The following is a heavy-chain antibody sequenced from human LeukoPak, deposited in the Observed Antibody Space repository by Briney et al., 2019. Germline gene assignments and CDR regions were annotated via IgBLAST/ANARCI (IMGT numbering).Heavy chain of an antibody. V-gene: IGHV4-59*01. CDR1: GGSISSDY. Sequence: SETLSPTCTVSGGSISSDYWSWIRQPPGKGLEWIGYISYSGSTNYNPSLKSRVTISVDTSKNQFSLKLTSVTAADTAVYYCAREAVSGWYDYFDYWGQGTLVTVSS. D-gene: IGHD6-19*01. J-gene: IGHJ4*02. CDR3: AREAVSGWYDYFDY. CDR2: ISYSGST.